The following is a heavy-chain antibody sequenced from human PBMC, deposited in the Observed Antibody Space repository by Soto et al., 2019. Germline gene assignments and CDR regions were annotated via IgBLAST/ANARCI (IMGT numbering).Heavy chain of an antibody. CDR1: GYTFTSYG. Sequence: SVKVSCKASGYTFTSYGISWVRQAPGQGLEWMGGIIPRSATSNYAQKFQGRVTITADESTSTAYMELSSLRSEDTAVYYCARDRGYPDYWGQGTLVTVSS. CDR2: IIPRSATS. CDR3: ARDRGYPDY. J-gene: IGHJ4*02. D-gene: IGHD3-22*01. V-gene: IGHV1-69*13.